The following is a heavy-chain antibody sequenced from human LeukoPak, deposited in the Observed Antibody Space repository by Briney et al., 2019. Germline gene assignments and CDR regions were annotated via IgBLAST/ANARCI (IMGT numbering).Heavy chain of an antibody. D-gene: IGHD2-2*01. V-gene: IGHV3-30*04. CDR2: ISYDGSDK. CDR1: GFTFSSYA. J-gene: IGHJ4*02. CDR3: ARRFGLYCSSTSCPIGY. Sequence: GGSLRLSCAASGFTFSSYAMHWVRQAPDKGLEWVAIISYDGSDKYYIDSVKGRFTISRDNSKNTLYLQMKSLRAEDTAVYYCARRFGLYCSSTSCPIGYWGQGTLVTVSS.